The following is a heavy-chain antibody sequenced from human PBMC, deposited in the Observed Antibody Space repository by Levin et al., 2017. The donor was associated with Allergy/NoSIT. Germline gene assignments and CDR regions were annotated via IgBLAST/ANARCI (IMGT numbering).Heavy chain of an antibody. Sequence: SETLSLTCAISGDSVSANSPAWNWIRQSPSRGLEWLGRTYYRSNKWYYDYAESVKSRITIDADTSKNQFSLHLNSVTPEDTAVYYCARDWLGDYFDYWGQGTLVTVSS. CDR2: TYYRSNKWYY. CDR1: GDSVSANSPA. V-gene: IGHV6-1*01. D-gene: IGHD3-10*01. CDR3: ARDWLGDYFDY. J-gene: IGHJ4*02.